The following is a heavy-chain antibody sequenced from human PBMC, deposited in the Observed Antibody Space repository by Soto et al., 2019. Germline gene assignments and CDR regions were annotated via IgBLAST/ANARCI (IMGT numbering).Heavy chain of an antibody. J-gene: IGHJ4*02. V-gene: IGHV3-7*03. CDR3: AREMHLGSGWGDIDI. CDR1: GFTVSAKW. Sequence: GGSLRLSCAVSGFTVSAKWMSWVRQAPGKGLEWLANINEDGSKKFYVDSVKGRFTISKDNAKNSLSLQLGSLRAGDTAVYYCAREMHLGSGWGDIDIWGRGTMVTVSS. CDR2: INEDGSKK. D-gene: IGHD6-19*01.